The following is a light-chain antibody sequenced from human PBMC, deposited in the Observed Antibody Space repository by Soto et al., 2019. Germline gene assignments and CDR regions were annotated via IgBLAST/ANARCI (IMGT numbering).Light chain of an antibody. Sequence: DIVLTQSPGTLSLSPGERATLSCRASQSVSSSYLAWYQQKPGQAPRLLIYGASSRATGIPDRFSGSGSGTDCTLTISRLEPEDFAVYYCQQYGSSPPSWTFGQGTKVEIK. CDR1: QSVSSSY. V-gene: IGKV3-20*01. J-gene: IGKJ1*01. CDR2: GAS. CDR3: QQYGSSPPSWT.